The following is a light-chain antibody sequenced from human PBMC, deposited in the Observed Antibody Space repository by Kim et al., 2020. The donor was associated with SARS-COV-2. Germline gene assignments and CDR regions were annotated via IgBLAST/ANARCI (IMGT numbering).Light chain of an antibody. Sequence: SPGHRATLSCRASQSIMSYVSWYQQKPGQAPRLLIYDASTRATDIPARFTGSGAGTGFTLTISRVEPEDFAVYYCQQRNNWPPVTFGQGTRLEIK. CDR1: QSIMSY. V-gene: IGKV3-11*01. CDR2: DAS. CDR3: QQRNNWPPVT. J-gene: IGKJ5*01.